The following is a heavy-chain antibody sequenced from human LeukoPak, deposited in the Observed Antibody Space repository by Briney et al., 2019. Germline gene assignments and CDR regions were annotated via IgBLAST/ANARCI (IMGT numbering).Heavy chain of an antibody. Sequence: PGGSLRLSCAASGFTFDDYGMSWVGQAPGKGLEWVSGINLNGGSTGYADAVKGQFTISRDNAKNSLYLQMNSLRAEDTALYYCARDGGVTPPDGPVGMYYYYMDVWGKGTTVTVSS. J-gene: IGHJ6*03. CDR1: GFTFDDYG. D-gene: IGHD2-21*01. CDR2: INLNGGST. CDR3: ARDGGVTPPDGPVGMYYYYMDV. V-gene: IGHV3-20*04.